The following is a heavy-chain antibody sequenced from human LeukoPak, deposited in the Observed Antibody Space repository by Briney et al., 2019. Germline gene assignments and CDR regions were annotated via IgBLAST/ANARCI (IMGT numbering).Heavy chain of an antibody. CDR3: ARHPESGLGFDY. V-gene: IGHV5-51*01. CDR2: IYPGGSDT. Sequence: GASLKISCKGSGYSFSSYWIGLVREMRGKVLELMWIIYPGGSDTRYGPSFQGQVPSSADKSISTANLQWSSLKASDTAMYYCARHPESGLGFDYWGQGTLVTVSS. J-gene: IGHJ4*02. D-gene: IGHD3-10*01. CDR1: GYSFSSYW.